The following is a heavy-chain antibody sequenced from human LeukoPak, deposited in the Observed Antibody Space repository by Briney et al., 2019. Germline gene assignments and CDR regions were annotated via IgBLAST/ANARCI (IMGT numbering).Heavy chain of an antibody. Sequence: GASVKVSCKPSGYIFTDYDIHWVRQTTGQGLEWMGWMSTNSGSSGCAQKFQGRITMTRSPSTRTAYVEMITLTFDDPAVYYCARGSAWSHYDNWGQGTLVTVSP. J-gene: IGHJ4*02. CDR3: ARGSAWSHYDN. V-gene: IGHV1-8*01. D-gene: IGHD1-26*01. CDR2: MSTNSGSS. CDR1: GYIFTDYD.